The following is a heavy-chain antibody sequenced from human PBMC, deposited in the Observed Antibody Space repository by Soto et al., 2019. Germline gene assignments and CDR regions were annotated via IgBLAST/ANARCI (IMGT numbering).Heavy chain of an antibody. V-gene: IGHV2-5*02. D-gene: IGHD3-3*01. CDR3: AHRVLRTVFGLVTTTAIYFDF. J-gene: IGHJ4*02. CDR2: FYWDDDK. CDR1: GFSLTTSGVV. Sequence: QITLNESGPTVVRPTETLTLTCRFSGFSLTTSGVVVAWIRQSPGKAPEGLALFYWDDDKRYSASLKSRLTITKDTSKNQVVLTVSDLDPTDTATYYCAHRVLRTVFGLVTTTAIYFDFWGQGTPVAVSS.